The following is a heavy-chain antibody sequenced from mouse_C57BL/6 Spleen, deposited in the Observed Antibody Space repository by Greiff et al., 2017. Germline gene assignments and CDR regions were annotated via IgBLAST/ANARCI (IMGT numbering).Heavy chain of an antibody. CDR2: IYPGSGNT. D-gene: IGHD2-4*01. CDR3: AIPYDYDGDY. V-gene: IGHV1-76*01. Sequence: VQLQQSGAELVRPGASVKLSCKASGYTFTDYYINWVKQRPGQGLEWIARIYPGSGNTYYNEKFKGKATLTAEKSSSTAYMQLSSLTSEDSAVYFCAIPYDYDGDYWGQGTTLTVSS. J-gene: IGHJ2*01. CDR1: GYTFTDYY.